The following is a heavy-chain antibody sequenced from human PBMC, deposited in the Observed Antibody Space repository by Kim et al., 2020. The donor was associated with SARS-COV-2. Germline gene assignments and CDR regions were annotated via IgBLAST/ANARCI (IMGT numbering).Heavy chain of an antibody. D-gene: IGHD3-22*01. J-gene: IGHJ1*01. V-gene: IGHV3-74*01. Sequence: AKGRCTIAKDNAKNTLYLQMNSLRPDDTAVYYCARAGDYDSSGYYGFCHHWGQGALVTVSS. CDR3: ARAGDYDSSGYYGFCHH.